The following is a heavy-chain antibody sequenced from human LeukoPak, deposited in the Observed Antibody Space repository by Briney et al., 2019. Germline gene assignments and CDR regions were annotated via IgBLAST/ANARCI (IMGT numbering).Heavy chain of an antibody. CDR3: ARDEAAAGYFDY. Sequence: ASVKVSCKASGYTFTGYYMHWVRQAPGQGLEWMGRINPNSGGTNYAQKFQGRVTMTRDTSISTAYMELSRLRPDDTAVYYCARDEAAAGYFDYWGQGTLVIVSS. D-gene: IGHD6-13*01. CDR2: INPNSGGT. V-gene: IGHV1-2*06. J-gene: IGHJ4*02. CDR1: GYTFTGYY.